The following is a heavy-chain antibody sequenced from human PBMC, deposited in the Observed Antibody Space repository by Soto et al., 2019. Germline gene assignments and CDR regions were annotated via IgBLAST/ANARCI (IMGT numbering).Heavy chain of an antibody. CDR3: SASYGSGYRAVDY. J-gene: IGHJ4*02. D-gene: IGHD3-10*01. Sequence: QVQLVQSGTEVKKPGSSVKVSCKASGDTFSFYTINWVRQAPGLGLEWVGRINPIVSMSNYAQKFQGRVSMTADKSTSTAYIELRSLRSDDTAMYFCSASYGSGYRAVDYWGQGALVIVSS. CDR2: INPIVSMS. CDR1: GDTFSFYT. V-gene: IGHV1-69*02.